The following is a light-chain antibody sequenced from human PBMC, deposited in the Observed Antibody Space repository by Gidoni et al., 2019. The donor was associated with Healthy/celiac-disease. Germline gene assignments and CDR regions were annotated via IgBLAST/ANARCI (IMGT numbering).Light chain of an antibody. Sequence: DIMLTQSPGTLSFSPGERATLSSRASQSVSSSYLAWYQQKPGQAPRLLNYGASSRATGIPDRFSGSGSGTDFTLTISRLEPEYFAVYYCQQYGSSPAFGQGTKVEIK. CDR2: GAS. CDR3: QQYGSSPA. V-gene: IGKV3-20*01. CDR1: QSVSSSY. J-gene: IGKJ1*01.